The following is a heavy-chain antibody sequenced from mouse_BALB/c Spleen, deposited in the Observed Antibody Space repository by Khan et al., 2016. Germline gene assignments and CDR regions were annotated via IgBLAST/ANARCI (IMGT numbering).Heavy chain of an antibody. V-gene: IGHV10-1*02. CDR3: VVGYYFDY. D-gene: IGHD2-14*01. J-gene: IGHJ2*01. CDR2: IRSKSNKYAT. Sequence: EVQLVESGGGLVQPKGSLKLSCAASGFTFNTYAMNWVRQAPGKSLEWVARIRSKSNKYATYYADSVKDRITISRDDSQSMLYLQMNNLKTEDTSMYDGVVGYYFDYCGQGTTLTVSS. CDR1: GFTFNTYA.